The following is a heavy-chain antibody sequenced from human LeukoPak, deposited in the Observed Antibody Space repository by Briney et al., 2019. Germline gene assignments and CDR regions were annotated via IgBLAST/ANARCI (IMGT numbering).Heavy chain of an antibody. V-gene: IGHV3-48*04. CDR1: GFTFSSYS. Sequence: GGALRLSCAASGFTFSSYSMIWVRQAPGKGLEWVSYISSRSGTIYYADSVKGRFTISRDNARNSLFLQMNSLRAEDTAVYYCARDLRYCSSASCSENGAFDIWGQGTMVTVSS. CDR3: ARDLRYCSSASCSENGAFDI. D-gene: IGHD2-2*01. CDR2: ISSRSGTI. J-gene: IGHJ3*02.